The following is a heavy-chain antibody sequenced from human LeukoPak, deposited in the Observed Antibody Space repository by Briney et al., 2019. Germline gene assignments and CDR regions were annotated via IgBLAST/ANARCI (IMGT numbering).Heavy chain of an antibody. CDR1: GYTFTGYY. D-gene: IGHD6-19*01. J-gene: IGHJ6*02. CDR3: ARSFRGGWWLYHGMDV. V-gene: IGHV1-2*02. CDR2: INPNSGGT. Sequence: ASVKVSCKASGYTFTGYYMHWVRQAPGQGLEWMGWINPNSGGTNYAQKFQGRVTMTRDTSISTAYMELSRLRSDDTAVYYCARSFRGGWWLYHGMDVWGQGTTVTVSS.